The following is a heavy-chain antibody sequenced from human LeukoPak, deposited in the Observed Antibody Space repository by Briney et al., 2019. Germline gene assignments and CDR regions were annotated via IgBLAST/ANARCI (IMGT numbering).Heavy chain of an antibody. CDR3: AKNRGDSSSWYFDY. CDR2: ISGSGGST. CDR1: GFTFSSYG. D-gene: IGHD6-13*01. Sequence: PGGSLRLSCAASGFTFSSYGMSWVRQAPGKGLEWVSAISGSGGSTYYADSVKGRFTISRDNSKNTLYLQMNSLRAEDTAVYYCAKNRGDSSSWYFDYWGQGTLVTVSS. V-gene: IGHV3-23*01. J-gene: IGHJ4*02.